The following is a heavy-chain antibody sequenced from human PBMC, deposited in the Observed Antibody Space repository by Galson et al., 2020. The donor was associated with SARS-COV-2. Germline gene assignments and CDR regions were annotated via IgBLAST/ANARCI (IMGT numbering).Heavy chain of an antibody. CDR2: VYYSGST. D-gene: IGHD3-22*01. CDR3: ARGLHYYDSSGYYFDY. J-gene: IGHJ4*02. CDR1: GGSISSYY. Sequence: ETSETLSLTCTVSGGSISSYYWSWIRQPPGKELEWIGYVYYSGSTNYNPSLKSRVTISVDTSKNQFSLKLSSVTAADTAVYYCARGLHYYDSSGYYFDYWGQGTLVTVSS. V-gene: IGHV4-59*01.